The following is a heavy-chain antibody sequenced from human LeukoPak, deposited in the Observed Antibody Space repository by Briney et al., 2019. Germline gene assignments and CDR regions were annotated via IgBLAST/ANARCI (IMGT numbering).Heavy chain of an antibody. CDR1: GGTFSSYA. J-gene: IGHJ6*02. CDR2: IIPILGIA. Sequence: ASVKVSCKASGGTFSSYAISWVRQAPGQGLEWMGRIIPILGIANYAQKFQGRVTITADKSASTAYMELSSLRSEDTAVYYCARDFSWTGDYYYYGMDVWGQGTTVTVSS. D-gene: IGHD3/OR15-3a*01. V-gene: IGHV1-69*04. CDR3: ARDFSWTGDYYYYGMDV.